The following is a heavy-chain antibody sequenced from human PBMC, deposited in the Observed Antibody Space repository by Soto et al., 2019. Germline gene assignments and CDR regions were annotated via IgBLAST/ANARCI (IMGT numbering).Heavy chain of an antibody. CDR1: GLTLCSYE. CDR3: ARDQEAGSFFPYYYGMDV. D-gene: IGHD6-13*01. V-gene: IGHV3-48*03. Sequence: GGSLRLSCATSGLTLCSYEMNWVRQAPGKGLEWVSYISSSGSTIYYADSVKGRFTISRDNAKNSLYLQMDSLRAEDTAVYYCARDQEAGSFFPYYYGMDVWGQGTTVTVSS. J-gene: IGHJ6*02. CDR2: ISSSGSTI.